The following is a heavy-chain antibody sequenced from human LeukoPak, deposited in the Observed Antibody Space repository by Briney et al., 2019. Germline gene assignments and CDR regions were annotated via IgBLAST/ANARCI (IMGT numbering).Heavy chain of an antibody. CDR3: ARRSGWYLRPYLDY. J-gene: IGHJ4*02. D-gene: IGHD6-19*01. CDR2: INHSGST. V-gene: IGHV4-34*01. CDR1: GGSFSGYY. Sequence: SETLSLTCAVYGGSFSGYYWSWIRQPPGKGLEWIVEINHSGSTNYNPSLKSRVTISVDTSKNQFSLKLSSVTAADTAVYYCARRSGWYLRPYLDYWGQGTLVTVSS.